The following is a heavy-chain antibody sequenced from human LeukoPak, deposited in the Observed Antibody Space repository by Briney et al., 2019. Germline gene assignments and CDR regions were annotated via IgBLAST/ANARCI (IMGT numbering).Heavy chain of an antibody. CDR2: INTNSGGT. Sequence: ATVKVSCKASGYTFTGYYMHWVRQAPGQGLEWMGWINTNSGGTNHAQKFPGRVTMTRDMSISTAYMELSRLRSDDTAVYYCAIVMITFGGVIDPWGQGTLVSVSS. D-gene: IGHD3-16*01. V-gene: IGHV1-2*02. CDR3: AIVMITFGGVIDP. J-gene: IGHJ5*02. CDR1: GYTFTGYY.